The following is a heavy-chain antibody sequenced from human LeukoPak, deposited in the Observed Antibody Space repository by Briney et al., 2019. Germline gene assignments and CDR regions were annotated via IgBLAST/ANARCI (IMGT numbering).Heavy chain of an antibody. Sequence: VASVKVSCKASGYTFTSYYMHWVRQAPGQGLEWMGIINPSGGSTSYAQKFQGRVTMTRDTSTSTAYMELSSLRSEDTAVYYCARVGSYDFWSGYVYNWFDPWGQGTLVTVSS. CDR2: INPSGGST. J-gene: IGHJ5*02. CDR3: ARVGSYDFWSGYVYNWFDP. D-gene: IGHD3-3*01. V-gene: IGHV1-46*01. CDR1: GYTFTSYY.